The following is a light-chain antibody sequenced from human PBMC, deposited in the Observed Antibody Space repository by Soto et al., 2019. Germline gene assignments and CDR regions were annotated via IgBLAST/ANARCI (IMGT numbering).Light chain of an antibody. CDR1: QTISSW. CDR2: KAS. Sequence: DIQITQSPSTLSGSVGDRVTITCRASQTISSWLAWYQQKQGKAPKLLIYKASTLKSGVPSRFSGSGSGTEFTLPISSLQPDDFETDYCQHYNSYSEAFGQGTKVDIK. J-gene: IGKJ1*01. CDR3: QHYNSYSEA. V-gene: IGKV1-5*03.